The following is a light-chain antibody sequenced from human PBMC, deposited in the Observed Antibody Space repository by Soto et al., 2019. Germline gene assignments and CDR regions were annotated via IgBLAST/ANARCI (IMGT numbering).Light chain of an antibody. J-gene: IGLJ1*01. Sequence: QSVLTQPPSVSVSPGQSVTGSCTGTSTDFVSYNRVSWYQQPPGTAPKLMIYEVSKRPSGVPDRFSGSKSGNTASLTISGLQAADEADYYCSLYTSENAYVFGTGTKV. V-gene: IGLV2-18*01. CDR2: EVS. CDR3: SLYTSENAYV. CDR1: STDFVSYNR.